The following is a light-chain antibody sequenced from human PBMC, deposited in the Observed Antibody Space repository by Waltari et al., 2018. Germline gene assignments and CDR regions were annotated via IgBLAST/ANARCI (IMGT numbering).Light chain of an antibody. Sequence: DIQMTQSPSTLSASVGDRVTITCRASQSISSWLAWYQQKPGNTPKLLIYKASSLESGVPSRFSGSGSGTEFTLTISSLQPDDFATYYCQQYNSYSLTFGGGTKVEIK. CDR2: KAS. V-gene: IGKV1-5*03. CDR3: QQYNSYSLT. J-gene: IGKJ4*01. CDR1: QSISSW.